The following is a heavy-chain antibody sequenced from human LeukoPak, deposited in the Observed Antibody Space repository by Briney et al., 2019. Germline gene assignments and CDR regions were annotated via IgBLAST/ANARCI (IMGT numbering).Heavy chain of an antibody. V-gene: IGHV4-31*03. Sequence: PSETLSLTCTVSGGSISSGGYYWSWIRQHPGKGLEWIGYIYYSGSTYYNPSLKSRVTISVDTSKNQFSLKLSSVTAADTAVYYCAVVDFWSGSPADYWGQGTLVTVSS. CDR2: IYYSGST. J-gene: IGHJ4*02. CDR1: GGSISSGGYY. CDR3: AVVDFWSGSPADY. D-gene: IGHD3-3*01.